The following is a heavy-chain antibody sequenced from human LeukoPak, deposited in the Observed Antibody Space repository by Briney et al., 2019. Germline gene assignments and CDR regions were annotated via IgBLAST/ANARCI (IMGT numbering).Heavy chain of an antibody. CDR2: IYYSGST. J-gene: IGHJ3*02. Sequence: SQTLSLTCTVSGGSISSGGYYWSWIRQHPGKGLEWIVYIYYSGSTYYNPSLKSRVTISVDTSKNQFSLKLSSVTAADTAVYYCARYPPDYYDSSGPFDDIWGQGTMVTVSS. D-gene: IGHD3-22*01. CDR1: GGSISSGGYY. V-gene: IGHV4-31*03. CDR3: ARYPPDYYDSSGPFDDI.